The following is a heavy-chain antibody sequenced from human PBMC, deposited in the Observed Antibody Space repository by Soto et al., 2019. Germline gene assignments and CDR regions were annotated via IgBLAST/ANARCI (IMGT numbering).Heavy chain of an antibody. V-gene: IGHV4-4*07. D-gene: IGHD2-2*01. CDR2: SYTRGST. CDR3: AREDIVVVPAATRLFYYYYGMDV. Sequence: QVQLQESGPGLEKPSETLSLTCTVSGGSISGYYWSWIRQPAVKGLEWVGRSYTRGSTNYNPSLKSRVTMSVDTSKNQFSLKLSSVTAADTAVYYCAREDIVVVPAATRLFYYYYGMDVWGQGTTVTVSS. J-gene: IGHJ6*02. CDR1: GGSISGYY.